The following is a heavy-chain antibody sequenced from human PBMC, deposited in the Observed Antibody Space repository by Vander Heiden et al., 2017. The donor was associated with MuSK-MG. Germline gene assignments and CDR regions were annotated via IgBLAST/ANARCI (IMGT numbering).Heavy chain of an antibody. CDR1: GFTFSDYY. J-gene: IGHJ4*02. D-gene: IGHD3-22*01. CDR3: ARDCPYYYDSSGYFCY. V-gene: IGHV3-11*01. Sequence: QVQLVESGGGLVKRGGSLRLSCAASGFTFSDYYMGWIRQAPGKGLEWVSYISSSGSTIYYADSVKGRFTISRDNANNSLYLQMNSLRAEDTAVYYCARDCPYYYDSSGYFCYWGQGTLVTVSS. CDR2: ISSSGSTI.